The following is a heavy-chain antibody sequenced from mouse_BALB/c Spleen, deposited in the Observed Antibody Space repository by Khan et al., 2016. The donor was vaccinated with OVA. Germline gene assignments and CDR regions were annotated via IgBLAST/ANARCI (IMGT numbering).Heavy chain of an antibody. CDR3: ARSLVDYYAMDY. V-gene: IGHV5-9-3*01. D-gene: IGHD2-2*01. J-gene: IGHJ4*01. CDR1: GFTFSSFA. CDR2: ISTGGHYT. Sequence: EVELVESGGGVVKPGGSLKLSCSASGFTFSSFAMSWVRQTPEKRLEWVATISTGGHYTFYPASVKGRSTISRDTARNTLYLQMSSLRSEDTAMYYCARSLVDYYAMDYWGQGTSVTVSS.